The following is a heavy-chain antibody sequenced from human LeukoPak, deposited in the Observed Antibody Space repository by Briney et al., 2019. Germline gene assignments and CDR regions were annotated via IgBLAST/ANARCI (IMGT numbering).Heavy chain of an antibody. CDR2: IYYSGST. CDR1: GGSFSGYY. J-gene: IGHJ6*03. Sequence: PSETLSLTCAVYGGSFSGYYWSWIRQPPGRGLEWIGYIYYSGSTNYNPSLKSRVTISVDTSKNQFSLKLSSVTAADTAVYYCARATPYDFWSGVDYYYYYMDVWGKGTTVTVSS. CDR3: ARATPYDFWSGVDYYYYYMDV. D-gene: IGHD3-3*01. V-gene: IGHV4-59*01.